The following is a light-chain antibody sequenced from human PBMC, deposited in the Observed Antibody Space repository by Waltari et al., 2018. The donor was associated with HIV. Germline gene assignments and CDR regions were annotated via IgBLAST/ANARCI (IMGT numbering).Light chain of an antibody. CDR2: GAS. V-gene: IGKV3-15*01. CDR3: QQYNNWRGT. CDR1: QNVISN. J-gene: IGKJ3*01. Sequence: EIVMTQSPATLSVSPGERATLSCRASQNVISNLAWYQHKPGQPPRLLIYGASTRAPGIPAMFSGSASGTEFTLTITSLQSEDFAVYYCQQYNNWRGTFGPGTKVDFK.